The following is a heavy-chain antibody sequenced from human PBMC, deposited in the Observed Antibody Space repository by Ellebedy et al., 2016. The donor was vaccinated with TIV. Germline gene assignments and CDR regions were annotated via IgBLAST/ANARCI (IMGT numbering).Heavy chain of an antibody. Sequence: GGSLRLSCAASGFTFSSFWMTWVRQAPGKGLECVANINKDGSEKYYVASVRGRFTVSRDNGKNTLYLQMDSLRAEDTAVYYCAQSSTYAKSMDVWGQGTTVTVSS. D-gene: IGHD2-2*01. CDR1: GFTFSSFW. J-gene: IGHJ6*02. CDR2: INKDGSEK. V-gene: IGHV3-7*01. CDR3: AQSSTYAKSMDV.